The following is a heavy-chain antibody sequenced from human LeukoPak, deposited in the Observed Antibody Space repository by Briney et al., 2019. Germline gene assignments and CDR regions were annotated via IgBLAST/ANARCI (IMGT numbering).Heavy chain of an antibody. J-gene: IGHJ3*02. V-gene: IGHV4-59*01. D-gene: IGHD4-17*01. CDR3: ARVIGSWYDYGDYGRALSAFDI. CDR1: GGSICSYY. CDR2: IYYSGST. Sequence: SETLSLTCTVSGGSICSYYWSWIRQPPGKGLEWIGYIYYSGSTNYNPSLKSRVTISVDTSKNQFSLKLSTVTAADTAVYYCARVIGSWYDYGDYGRALSAFDIWGQGTMVIVSS.